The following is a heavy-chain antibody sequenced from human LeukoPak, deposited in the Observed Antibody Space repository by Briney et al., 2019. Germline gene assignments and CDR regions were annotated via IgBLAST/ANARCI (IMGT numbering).Heavy chain of an antibody. CDR2: ISYDGSNK. Sequence: GGSLRLSCAASGFTFSSYGMHWVRQAPGKGLEWVAVISYDGSNKYYADSVKGRFTISRDNSKNTLYLQMNSLRAEDTAVYYCAKSRGSAATAPRYDYWGQGTLVTVSS. CDR3: AKSRGSAATAPRYDY. D-gene: IGHD6-25*01. V-gene: IGHV3-30*18. CDR1: GFTFSSYG. J-gene: IGHJ4*02.